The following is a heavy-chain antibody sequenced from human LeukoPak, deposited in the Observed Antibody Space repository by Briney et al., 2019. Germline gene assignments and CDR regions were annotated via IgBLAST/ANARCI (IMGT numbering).Heavy chain of an antibody. CDR2: IYYSGST. CDR1: GGSISSYY. Sequence: SETLSLTCTVSGGSISSYYWSWIRQPPGKGLEWIGYIYYSGSTNYNPSLKSRVTISVDTYKDQFSLELSSVTAADTAVYYCARRSGYSYGYHYYYYMDVWGKGTTVTVSS. V-gene: IGHV4-59*01. CDR3: ARRSGYSYGYHYYYYMDV. D-gene: IGHD5-18*01. J-gene: IGHJ6*03.